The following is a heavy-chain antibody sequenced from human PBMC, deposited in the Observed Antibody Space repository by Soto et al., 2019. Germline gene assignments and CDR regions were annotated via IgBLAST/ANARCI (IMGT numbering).Heavy chain of an antibody. Sequence: PSETLSLTCAVYGGSFSGYYWSWIRQPPGKGLEWIVEINHSGITKYNPSLKSRVTISVDTSKNQFSLKLSSVTAADTAVYYSATVTKHYYGSGTRYNYYYGMDVWGQGTTVTVSS. CDR2: INHSGIT. J-gene: IGHJ6*02. CDR1: GGSFSGYY. CDR3: ATVTKHYYGSGTRYNYYYGMDV. D-gene: IGHD3-10*01. V-gene: IGHV4-34*01.